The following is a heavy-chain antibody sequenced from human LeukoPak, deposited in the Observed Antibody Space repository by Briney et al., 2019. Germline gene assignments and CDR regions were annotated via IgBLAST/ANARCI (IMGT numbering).Heavy chain of an antibody. CDR2: IKSKTDGGTT. CDR3: ATYRTGYYYFDY. D-gene: IGHD3-22*01. J-gene: IGHJ4*02. V-gene: IGHV3-15*01. CDR1: GYTFSNAW. Sequence: GGSLRLSCAASGYTFSNAWMSWVRQAPGKGLEWVGRIKSKTDGGTTEYAAPVKGRFTISRDDSKNTLYLQMNSLETEDTAVYYCATYRTGYYYFDYWGPGTLVTVSS.